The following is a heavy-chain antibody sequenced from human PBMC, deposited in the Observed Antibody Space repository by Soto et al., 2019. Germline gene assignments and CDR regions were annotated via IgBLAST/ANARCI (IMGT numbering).Heavy chain of an antibody. CDR2: VYYSGST. Sequence: NPXATLSLTCTVFGASMSNYYGSWVRQAPGKGLEHIGYVYYSGSTNYNPSLKSRVTISVDASNNQFSLKLSSVTAADTAIYYCARSGHTFGGVVRGQGILVTVSS. J-gene: IGHJ4*02. V-gene: IGHV4-59*01. CDR1: GASMSNYY. D-gene: IGHD3-16*01. CDR3: ARSGHTFGGVV.